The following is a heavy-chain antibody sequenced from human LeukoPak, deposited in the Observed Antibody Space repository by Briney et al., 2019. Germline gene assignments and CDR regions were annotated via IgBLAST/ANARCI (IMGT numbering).Heavy chain of an antibody. CDR3: ARDRPGPKALVTMRAGLDY. D-gene: IGHD3-22*01. J-gene: IGHJ4*02. Sequence: SESLSPTCAVYGASFSDYYWSWNRQLPRNGLEWIGEIIHDGSPNYNTSLKTRVTISLDTSKNQFSLKLSAVTAADTAVYYCARDRPGPKALVTMRAGLDYWGQGTLVTVSS. CDR1: GASFSDYY. V-gene: IGHV4-34*12. CDR2: IIHDGSP.